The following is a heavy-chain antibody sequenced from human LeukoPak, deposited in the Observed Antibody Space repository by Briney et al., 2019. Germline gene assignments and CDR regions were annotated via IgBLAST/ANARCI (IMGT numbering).Heavy chain of an antibody. CDR1: GFTFSNYP. Sequence: PGGSLRLSCSASGFTFSNYPMQWVRQAPGKGLEYVSAISSNGGSTYYADSVKGRFTISRDNSKNTLYLQMSSVRAEDTAVYYSARHDYGDLGQGTLVTVSS. D-gene: IGHD4-17*01. J-gene: IGHJ4*02. CDR3: ARHDYGD. CDR2: ISSNGGST. V-gene: IGHV3-64D*09.